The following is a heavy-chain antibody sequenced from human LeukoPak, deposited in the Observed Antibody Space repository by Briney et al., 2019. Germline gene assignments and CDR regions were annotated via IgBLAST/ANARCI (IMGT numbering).Heavy chain of an antibody. CDR3: VRGVGVSRFNYLDP. D-gene: IGHD1-7*01. CDR1: GFTFSSFG. Sequence: GGSLTLSCAASGFTFSSFGMHWVRQAPGKGLEWVAVIWYDASNKYYVDSVKGRFAISRDNSKNTLYLQMNSLRDDDTAVYYCVRGVGVSRFNYLDPWGQGTLVIVSS. CDR2: IWYDASNK. V-gene: IGHV3-33*01. J-gene: IGHJ5*02.